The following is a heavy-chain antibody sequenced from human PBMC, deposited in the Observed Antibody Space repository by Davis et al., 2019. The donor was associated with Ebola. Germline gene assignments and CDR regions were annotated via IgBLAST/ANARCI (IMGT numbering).Heavy chain of an antibody. CDR3: ARDYYYYGMDV. V-gene: IGHV4-61*08. CDR1: GGFVSSGGYS. CDR2: YYYTGTT. Sequence: MPSETLSLTCAVSGGFVSSGGYSWSWIRQPPGKGLEWIGYYYYTGTTYYNPSLKSRVTISVDTSKNQFSLKLSSVTAADTAVYYCARDYYYYGMDVWGQGTTVTVSS. J-gene: IGHJ6*02.